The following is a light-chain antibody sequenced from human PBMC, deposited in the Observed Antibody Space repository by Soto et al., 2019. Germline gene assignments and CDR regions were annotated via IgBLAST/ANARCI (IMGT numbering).Light chain of an antibody. V-gene: IGKV3-20*01. Sequence: EIVLTQSPGTLSLSSGERATLSCRASQSVDNKYLAWYQQKPGQAPRLLIFGASNRAAGIPDRFSGSGSGTAFTLTISRLESEDFAVYYCQQYGSSPPMYTFGQGTKLEIK. CDR1: QSVDNKY. CDR2: GAS. CDR3: QQYGSSPPMYT. J-gene: IGKJ2*01.